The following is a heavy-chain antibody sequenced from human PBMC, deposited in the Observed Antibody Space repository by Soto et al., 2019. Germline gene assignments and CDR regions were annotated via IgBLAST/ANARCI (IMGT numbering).Heavy chain of an antibody. V-gene: IGHV5-10-1*01. Sequence: PGESLKICCKGSGYSFTTYWISWVRQMPGKGLEWMGRIDPSDSYTNYSPSFQGHVTISADKSISTAYLQWSSLKASDTAMYYCARHIIAAAGIGAFDIWGQGTMVTVSS. CDR3: ARHIIAAAGIGAFDI. J-gene: IGHJ3*02. CDR2: IDPSDSYT. D-gene: IGHD6-13*01. CDR1: GYSFTTYW.